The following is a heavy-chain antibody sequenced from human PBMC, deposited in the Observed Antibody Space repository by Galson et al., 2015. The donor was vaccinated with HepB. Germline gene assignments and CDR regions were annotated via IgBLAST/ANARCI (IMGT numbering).Heavy chain of an antibody. V-gene: IGHV3-23*01. CDR2: ISGSGAST. Sequence: LRLSCAASGFTFSSSAMSWVRQAPGQGLEWVSAISGSGASTYYSDSVKGRFSISRDNSKNTLYLQMNSLRAEDTAVYYCAKHLRYSSSHFDYWGQGTLVTVSS. J-gene: IGHJ4*02. CDR1: GFTFSSSA. CDR3: AKHLRYSSSHFDY. D-gene: IGHD6-6*01.